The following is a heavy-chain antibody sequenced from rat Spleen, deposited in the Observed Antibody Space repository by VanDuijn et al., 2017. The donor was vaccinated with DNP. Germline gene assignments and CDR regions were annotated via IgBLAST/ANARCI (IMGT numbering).Heavy chain of an antibody. V-gene: IGHV5S10*01. CDR2: ITYDGGGT. CDR3: ATRYYDGYYHVGYFDY. D-gene: IGHD1-12*03. Sequence: EVHLVESGGGLVQPGRSLKLSCAASGFTFSDYYMAWVRQAPTKGLEWVTYITYDGGGTYYRDSVKGRFTISRDNAKSTLYLQMDSLRSEDTATYYCATRYYDGYYHVGYFDYWGQGVMVTVSS. J-gene: IGHJ2*01. CDR1: GFTFSDYY.